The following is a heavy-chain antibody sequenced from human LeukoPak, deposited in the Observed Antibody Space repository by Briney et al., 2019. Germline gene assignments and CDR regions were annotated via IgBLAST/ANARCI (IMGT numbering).Heavy chain of an antibody. D-gene: IGHD6-19*01. J-gene: IGHJ6*02. CDR3: ARDVPQWLVQGYYYGMDV. CDR2: ISSSSSTI. CDR1: GFSFSSHN. V-gene: IGHV3-48*02. Sequence: GGSLRLSCAASGFSFSSHNMNWVRQAPGKGLEWVSYISSSSSTIYYADSVKGRFTISRDNAKNSLYLQMNSLRDEDTAVYYCARDVPQWLVQGYYYGMDVWGQGTTVTVSS.